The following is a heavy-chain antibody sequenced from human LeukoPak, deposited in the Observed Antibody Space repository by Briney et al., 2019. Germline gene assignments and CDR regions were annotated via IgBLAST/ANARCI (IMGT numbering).Heavy chain of an antibody. CDR3: AREGANLIGGAFDI. Sequence: GSLRLSCAASGFTFSSYGMHWVRQAPGKGLEWVAVIWYDGSNKYYADSVKGRFTISRDNSKNTLYLQMNSLRAEDTAVYYCAREGANLIGGAFDIWGQGTMVTVSS. D-gene: IGHD4-23*01. J-gene: IGHJ3*02. CDR2: IWYDGSNK. CDR1: GFTFSSYG. V-gene: IGHV3-33*01.